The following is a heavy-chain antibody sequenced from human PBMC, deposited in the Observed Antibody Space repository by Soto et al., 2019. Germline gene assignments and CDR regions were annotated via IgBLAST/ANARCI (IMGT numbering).Heavy chain of an antibody. D-gene: IGHD2-21*01. V-gene: IGHV3-23*01. J-gene: IGHJ3*02. CDR2: ISVSGGST. Sequence: GGSLRLSCAASGFTFSSYAMSWVRQAPGKGLEWVSAISVSGGSTYYEDSVKGRFTISRDNSKNTLYLQMNILRAEDTAVYYCAKEFLGGGDEGPDAFDIWGQGTMVTVSS. CDR3: AKEFLGGGDEGPDAFDI. CDR1: GFTFSSYA.